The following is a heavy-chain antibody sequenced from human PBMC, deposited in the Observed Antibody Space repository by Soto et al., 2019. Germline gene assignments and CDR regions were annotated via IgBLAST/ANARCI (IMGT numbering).Heavy chain of an antibody. V-gene: IGHV1-69*02. Sequence: QVQLVQSGAEVKKPGSSVKVSCKASGGTFSRYTISWVRQAPGQGLEWMGRIIPILGIANYAQKFQGRVTITADKSTSTAYMELSSLRSEDTAVYYCARPYGSGSFNWFDPWGQGTLVTVSS. CDR1: GGTFSRYT. CDR2: IIPILGIA. CDR3: ARPYGSGSFNWFDP. J-gene: IGHJ5*02. D-gene: IGHD3-10*01.